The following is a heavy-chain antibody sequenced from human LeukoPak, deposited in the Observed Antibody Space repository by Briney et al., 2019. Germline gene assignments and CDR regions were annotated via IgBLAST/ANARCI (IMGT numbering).Heavy chain of an antibody. CDR2: ISYDGRNK. J-gene: IGHJ4*02. D-gene: IGHD6-19*01. V-gene: IGHV3-30*04. Sequence: GRSLRLSCAASGFTFSSYAMHWVRQAPGKGLEWVAVISYDGRNKYYADSVKGRFTISRDNSKNTLFLQMNSLRADDTAVYYCARGLEEQWLTTDYWGQGTLVTVSS. CDR1: GFTFSSYA. CDR3: ARGLEEQWLTTDY.